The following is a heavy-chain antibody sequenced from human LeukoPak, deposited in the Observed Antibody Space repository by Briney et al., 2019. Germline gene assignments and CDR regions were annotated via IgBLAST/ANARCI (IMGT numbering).Heavy chain of an antibody. Sequence: ASVKVSCKASGYTFTSYGISWVRQAPGQGPEWMGWISAYSTYNGNTNYAQRFQGRVTMTTDTSTSTAYMELRSLRSDDTAVYYCARAEDPAMVNVGDYYYYAMDIWGQGTTVTVSS. CDR2: ISAYSTYNGNT. V-gene: IGHV1-18*01. J-gene: IGHJ6*02. CDR3: ARAEDPAMVNVGDYYYYAMDI. D-gene: IGHD5-18*01. CDR1: GYTFTSYG.